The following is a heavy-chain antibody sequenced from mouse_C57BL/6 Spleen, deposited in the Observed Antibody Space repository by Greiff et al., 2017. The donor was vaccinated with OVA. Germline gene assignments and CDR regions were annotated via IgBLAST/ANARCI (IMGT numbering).Heavy chain of an antibody. D-gene: IGHD4-1*01. Sequence: VQLVESGGDLVKPGGSLKLSCAASGFTFSSYGMSWVRQTPDKRLEWVATISSGGSYTYYPDSVKGRFTISRDNAKNTLYLQMSSLKSEDTAMCYCARPSWDKEDFDYWGQGTTLTGSS. CDR3: ARPSWDKEDFDY. V-gene: IGHV5-6*01. CDR2: ISSGGSYT. J-gene: IGHJ2*01. CDR1: GFTFSSYG.